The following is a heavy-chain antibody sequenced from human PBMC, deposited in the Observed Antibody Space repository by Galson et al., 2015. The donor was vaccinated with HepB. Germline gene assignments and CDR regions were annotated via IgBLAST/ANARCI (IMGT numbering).Heavy chain of an antibody. CDR2: ISYDGSNK. J-gene: IGHJ5*02. Sequence: LRLSCAASGFAFSSYGLHWVRQAPGKGLEWVAVISYDGSNKYYADSVKGRFTISRDNSKNTLYLQMNSLRAEDTAVYYCAKDLDCSSTSCSNWFDPWGQGTLVTVSS. D-gene: IGHD2-2*01. V-gene: IGHV3-30*18. CDR1: GFAFSSYG. CDR3: AKDLDCSSTSCSNWFDP.